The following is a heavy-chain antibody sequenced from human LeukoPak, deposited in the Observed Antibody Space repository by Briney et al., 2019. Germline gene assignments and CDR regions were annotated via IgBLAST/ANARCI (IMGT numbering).Heavy chain of an antibody. D-gene: IGHD5-18*01. CDR3: ATHSGFRHDF. V-gene: IGHV3-7*01. Sequence: MRCMREPPPKGHARVTNMNEAGRHGYYVGSVKGRFTNSRDNAKRSLYLQMNSLRAEDTAIYYCATHSGFRHDFWGQGTLVTVSS. CDR2: MNEAGRHG. J-gene: IGHJ4*02.